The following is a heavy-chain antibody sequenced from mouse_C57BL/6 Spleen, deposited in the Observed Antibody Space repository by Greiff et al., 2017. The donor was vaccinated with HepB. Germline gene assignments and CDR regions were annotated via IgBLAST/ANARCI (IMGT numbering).Heavy chain of an antibody. CDR2: IRSKSSNYAT. Sequence: EAGGGLVQPKGSLKLSCAASGFTFNTYAMHWVRQAPGKGLEWVARIRSKSSNYATYYADSVKDRFTISRDDSQSMLYLQMNNLKTEDTAMYYCVRDRVTYYDYDEGYYAMDYWGQGTSVTVSS. CDR3: VRDRVTYYDYDEGYYAMDY. V-gene: IGHV10-3*01. D-gene: IGHD2-4*01. CDR1: GFTFNTYA. J-gene: IGHJ4*01.